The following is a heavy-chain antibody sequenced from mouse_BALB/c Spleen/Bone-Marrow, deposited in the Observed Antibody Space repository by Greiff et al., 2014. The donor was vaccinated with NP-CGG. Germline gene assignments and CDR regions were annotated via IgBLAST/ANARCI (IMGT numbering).Heavy chain of an antibody. D-gene: IGHD2-3*01. CDR2: ISDGGSYT. CDR1: GFTFSDYY. J-gene: IGHJ4*01. Sequence: EVQRVESGGGLVKPGGSLKLSCAASGFTFSDYYMYWVRQTPDKRLEWVATISDGGSYTYYPDSVKGRFTISRDNAKNNLYLQLSSLKSEDTAMYYCARGPHDDDMDYWGQGTSVTVSS. V-gene: IGHV5-4*02. CDR3: ARGPHDDDMDY.